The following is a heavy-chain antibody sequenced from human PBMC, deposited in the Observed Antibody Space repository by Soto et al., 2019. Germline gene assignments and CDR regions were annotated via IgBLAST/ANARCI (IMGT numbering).Heavy chain of an antibody. V-gene: IGHV1-2*02. J-gene: IGHJ3*02. CDR3: VRDEHRDGHSDAFDI. CDR2: VGGNNGDT. CDR1: GYTFTDYY. Sequence: QMQLVQSGTEVKTPGASVKVSCKASGYTFTDYYIIWMRQAPGQGLEWMGWVGGNNGDTRYLQKFQGRVTMTRDKSINTVYMELRSLTSDDTAVYFCVRDEHRDGHSDAFDIWGQGTMVTVSS.